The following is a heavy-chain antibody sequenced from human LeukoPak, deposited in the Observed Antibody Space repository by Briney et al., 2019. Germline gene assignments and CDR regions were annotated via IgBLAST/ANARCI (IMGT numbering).Heavy chain of an antibody. D-gene: IGHD5-18*01. Sequence: GASVKVSCKASGYTFTGYYMHWVRQAPGQGLEWMGWINPNSGGTNYPQKFQGRVTMTRDTSISTAYMELTRLRSDDTAVYYCARAGYTTGADYWGQGTLVTVSS. CDR1: GYTFTGYY. J-gene: IGHJ4*02. CDR2: INPNSGGT. CDR3: ARAGYTTGADY. V-gene: IGHV1-2*02.